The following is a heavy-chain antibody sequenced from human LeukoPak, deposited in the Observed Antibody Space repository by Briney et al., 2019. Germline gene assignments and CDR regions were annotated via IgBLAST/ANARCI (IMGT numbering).Heavy chain of an antibody. V-gene: IGHV3-74*01. CDR2: IKTDGSST. Sequence: PGGSLSLSCAASGFTFSSYWMHWVRQVPGKGRVWVSRIKTDGSSTSYTDSVKGRFTISRDNAKNTMYLQMNSLGAEDTAVYYCARSHYYDSGSSYAFDIGGQGTMVTVSS. CDR3: ARSHYYDSGSSYAFDI. CDR1: GFTFSSYW. J-gene: IGHJ3*02. D-gene: IGHD3-10*01.